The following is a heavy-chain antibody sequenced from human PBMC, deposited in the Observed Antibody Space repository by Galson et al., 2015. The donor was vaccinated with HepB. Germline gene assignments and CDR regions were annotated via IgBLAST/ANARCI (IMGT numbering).Heavy chain of an antibody. CDR2: IYPGDSDT. D-gene: IGHD4-17*01. Sequence: QSGAEVKKPGESLKISCKGSGYSFTSYWIGWVRQMPGKGLEWMGIIYPGDSDTRYSPSFQGQVTISADKSISTAYLQWSSLKASDTAMYYCARHFSPGKRDTTVTTNYWGQGTLVTVSS. CDR1: GYSFTSYW. CDR3: ARHFSPGKRDTTVTTNY. J-gene: IGHJ4*02. V-gene: IGHV5-51*01.